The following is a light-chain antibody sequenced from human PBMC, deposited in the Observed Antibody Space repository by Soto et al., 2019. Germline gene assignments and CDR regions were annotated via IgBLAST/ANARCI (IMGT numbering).Light chain of an antibody. CDR2: GAS. CDR1: QSVSNNY. Sequence: EIVLTQSPGTLSLSPGERATLSCRASQSVSNNYLTWYQQKPGQAPRLLIYGASSRATGIPDRFSGSGSGADFTLTISRLEPEDFAVYYCQQYGSSPLMYTFGPGTKLEIK. CDR3: QQYGSSPLMYT. J-gene: IGKJ2*01. V-gene: IGKV3-20*01.